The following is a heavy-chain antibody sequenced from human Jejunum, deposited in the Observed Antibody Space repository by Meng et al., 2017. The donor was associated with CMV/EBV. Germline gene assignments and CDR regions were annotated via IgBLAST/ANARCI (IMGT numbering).Heavy chain of an antibody. CDR2: INPNNGGT. J-gene: IGHJ4*02. V-gene: IGHV1-2*02. CDR3: TRDLYCAGNCYSAVDY. D-gene: IGHD2-21*01. CDR1: TFNGFY. Sequence: TFNGFYINWVRQAPGQGLEWMGWINPNNGGTNYAQKFKGRVTMTMDTSISTVYMELSRLTSDDTALYYCTRDLYCAGNCYSAVDYWGQGTRVTVS.